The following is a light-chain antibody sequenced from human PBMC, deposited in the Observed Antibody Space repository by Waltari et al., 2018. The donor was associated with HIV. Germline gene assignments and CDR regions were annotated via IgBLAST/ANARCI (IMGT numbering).Light chain of an antibody. V-gene: IGKV1-9*01. Sequence: DIQLPQSPSFLSASVGDRLTITCRASQGISSYLAWYQQKPDKAPKLLIYAASTLQSGVPSRFRGSGSGTEFTLTISSRQPEDFATYYCQKLNSDPRTLGGGTKGERK. CDR1: QGISSY. CDR2: AAS. CDR3: QKLNSDPRT. J-gene: IGKJ4*01.